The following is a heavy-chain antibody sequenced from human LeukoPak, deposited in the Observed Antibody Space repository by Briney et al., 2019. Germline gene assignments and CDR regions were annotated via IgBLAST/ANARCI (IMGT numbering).Heavy chain of an antibody. CDR3: ARDRLVVAVYQGFDY. J-gene: IGHJ4*02. CDR1: GFTFNSYG. D-gene: IGHD5/OR15-5a*01. CDR2: IWYDGSNK. Sequence: GRSLRLSCAASGFTFNSYGMHWVRQAPGKGLEWVAVIWYDGSNKYYADSVKGRFTISRDNSKDTLYLQMNSLRAEDTAAYYCARDRLVVAVYQGFDYWGQGTLVTVSS. V-gene: IGHV3-33*01.